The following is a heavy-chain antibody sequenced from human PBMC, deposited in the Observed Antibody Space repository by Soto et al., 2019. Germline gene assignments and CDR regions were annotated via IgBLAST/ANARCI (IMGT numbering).Heavy chain of an antibody. CDR1: GFTFSSYA. CDR3: ARVQGGIQLWAPIDY. V-gene: IGHV3-30-3*01. J-gene: IGHJ4*02. Sequence: GGSLRLSCAASGFTFSSYAMHWVRQAPGKGLEWVAVISYDGSNKYCADSVKGRFTISRDNSKNTLYLQMNSLRAEDTAVYYFARVQGGIQLWAPIDYWGQGTLVTVSS. D-gene: IGHD5-18*01. CDR2: ISYDGSNK.